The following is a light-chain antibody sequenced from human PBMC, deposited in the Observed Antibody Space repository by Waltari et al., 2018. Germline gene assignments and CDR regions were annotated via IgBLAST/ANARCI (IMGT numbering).Light chain of an antibody. CDR3: CSYATYSPVL. CDR1: SSGVGHNYV. CDR2: EGS. Sequence: QSALTQPASVSGSPGQSITISCTGTSSGVGHNYVVSWYQHHPGKAPKLIIYEGSNRPSGISNRFSGFRAGNMASLTISGLQAEDEADYYCCSYATYSPVLLGGGTKLTVL. V-gene: IGLV2-23*01. J-gene: IGLJ2*01.